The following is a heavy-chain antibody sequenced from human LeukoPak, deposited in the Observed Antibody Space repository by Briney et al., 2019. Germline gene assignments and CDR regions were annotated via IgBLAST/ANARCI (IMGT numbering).Heavy chain of an antibody. D-gene: IGHD3-3*01. J-gene: IGHJ6*02. V-gene: IGHV3-9*01. CDR1: GFTFDDYA. CDR3: AKDKGGILEWLFYVGDYYYGMDV. CDR2: ISWNSGSI. Sequence: GGSLRLSCAASGFTFDDYAMHWVRQAPGKGLEWVSGISWNSGSIGYADSVKGRLTISRDNAKNSLYLQMNSLRAEDTALYYCAKDKGGILEWLFYVGDYYYGMDVWGQGTTVTVSS.